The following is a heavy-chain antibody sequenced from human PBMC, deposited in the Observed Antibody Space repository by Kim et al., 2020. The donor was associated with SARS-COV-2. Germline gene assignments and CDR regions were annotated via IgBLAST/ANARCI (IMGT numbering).Heavy chain of an antibody. CDR3: ARIPVPYGDYVVGNDY. V-gene: IGHV4-31*03. J-gene: IGHJ4*02. CDR2: IYYSGST. D-gene: IGHD4-17*01. Sequence: SETLSLTCTVSGGSISSGGYYWSWIRQHPGKGLEWLGYIYYSGSTYYNPSLKSRVTISVDTSKNQFSLKLSSVTAADTAVYYCARIPVPYGDYVVGNDYWGQGTLVTVSS. CDR1: GGSISSGGYY.